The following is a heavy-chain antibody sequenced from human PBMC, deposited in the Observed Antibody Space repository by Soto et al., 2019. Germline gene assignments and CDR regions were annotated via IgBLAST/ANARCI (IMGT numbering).Heavy chain of an antibody. V-gene: IGHV3-21*06. CDR1: GFTLISYS. CDR3: ARDMMAGAVNDGFEI. D-gene: IGHD6-19*01. CDR2: ISSSSSYI. Sequence: GGSLRLSCPASGFTLISYSMNWVLQVPEKGLEWVSSISSSSSYIYYADSVKGRFTISRDNAKNTLYLQMNSLRAEDTAVYYCARDMMAGAVNDGFEIWGPRTMVTVSS. J-gene: IGHJ3*02.